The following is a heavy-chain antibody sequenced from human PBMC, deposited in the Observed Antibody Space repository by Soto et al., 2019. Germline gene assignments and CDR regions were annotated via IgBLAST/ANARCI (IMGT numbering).Heavy chain of an antibody. Sequence: ASVKVSCKASGYTFTGCYMHWVRQAPGQGLEWMGWINPNSGGTNYAQKFQGWVTMTRDTSISTAYMELSRLRSDDTAVYYCARDRYDSSGPVGWFDPWGQGTLVTVSS. J-gene: IGHJ5*02. CDR3: ARDRYDSSGPVGWFDP. CDR2: INPNSGGT. CDR1: GYTFTGCY. D-gene: IGHD3-22*01. V-gene: IGHV1-2*04.